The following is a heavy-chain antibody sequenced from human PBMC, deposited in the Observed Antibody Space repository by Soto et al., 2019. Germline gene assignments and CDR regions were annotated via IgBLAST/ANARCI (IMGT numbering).Heavy chain of an antibody. V-gene: IGHV4-34*01. Sequence: QVQLQQWGAGLLKPSETLSLTCAVYGGSFSGYYWSWIRQPPGKGLEWIGEINHSGSTNYNPSLKSRVTISVDTSKNQFSLKLSSVTAADTSVYYCARGPRRTYYDILTRYYYGMDVWGQETTVTVSS. CDR2: INHSGST. CDR1: GGSFSGYY. CDR3: ARGPRRTYYDILTRYYYGMDV. J-gene: IGHJ6*02. D-gene: IGHD3-9*01.